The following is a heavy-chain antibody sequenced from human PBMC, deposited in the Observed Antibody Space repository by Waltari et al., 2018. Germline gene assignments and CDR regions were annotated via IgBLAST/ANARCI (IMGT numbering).Heavy chain of an antibody. D-gene: IGHD3-3*01. CDR2: LSGSGGST. J-gene: IGHJ6*03. Sequence: EVQLLESGGGLVQPGGSLRLSCAASGFTFSSYAMSWVRQAPGNGLEWVSALSGSGGSTYYADSVKGRFTISRDNSKNTLYLQMNSLRAEDTAVYYCAKEYYDFWSGYEDYMDVWGKGTTVTVSS. V-gene: IGHV3-23*01. CDR3: AKEYYDFWSGYEDYMDV. CDR1: GFTFSSYA.